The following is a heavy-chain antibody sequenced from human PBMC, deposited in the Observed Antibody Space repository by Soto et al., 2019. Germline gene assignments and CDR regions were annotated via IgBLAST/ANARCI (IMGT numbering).Heavy chain of an antibody. Sequence: QVQLQESGPGLVKPSETLSLTCTVSGGSISTYYWSWIRQPPGKGLEWIGYIYYTGSTNYNPSLKSRVTISVDTSKNQFSLKLSSVTAADTAVYSCARRIAVAGSYYFDYWGQGTLVTVSS. CDR3: ARRIAVAGSYYFDY. CDR2: IYYTGST. CDR1: GGSISTYY. D-gene: IGHD6-19*01. J-gene: IGHJ4*02. V-gene: IGHV4-59*08.